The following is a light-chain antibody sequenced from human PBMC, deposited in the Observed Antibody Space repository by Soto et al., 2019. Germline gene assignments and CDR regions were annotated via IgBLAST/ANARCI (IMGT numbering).Light chain of an antibody. J-gene: IGLJ1*01. CDR2: EVT. V-gene: IGLV2-8*01. CDR3: TSFAGNNNFYV. Sequence: QSVLTQPPSACGSPGQSATISCTGTSSDVGNYNLVSWYQQHPGQAPKLMIYEVTVRPSGVPDRFSGSKSGNTASLTVYGLQAEDEADYYCTSFAGNNNFYVFGTGTKVTVL. CDR1: SSDVGNYNL.